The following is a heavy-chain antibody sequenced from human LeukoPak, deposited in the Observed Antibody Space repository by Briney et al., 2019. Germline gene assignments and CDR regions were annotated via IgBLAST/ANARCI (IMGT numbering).Heavy chain of an antibody. Sequence: SETLSLTCTVSGGSISSGSYYWSWIRQPAGKGLEWIGRIYTSGSTNYNPSLKSRVTISVDTSKNQFSLKLSSVTAADTAVYYCARETYSSGWHSDYWGQGTLVTVSS. CDR3: ARETYSSGWHSDY. J-gene: IGHJ4*02. CDR2: IYTSGST. D-gene: IGHD6-19*01. CDR1: GGSISSGSYY. V-gene: IGHV4-61*02.